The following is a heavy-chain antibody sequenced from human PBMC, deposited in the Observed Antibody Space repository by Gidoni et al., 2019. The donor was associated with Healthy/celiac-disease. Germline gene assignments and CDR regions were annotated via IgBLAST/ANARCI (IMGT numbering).Heavy chain of an antibody. CDR1: GFTFRDYY. CDR2: ISRSGSTI. V-gene: IGHV3-11*01. J-gene: IGHJ4*02. D-gene: IGHD6-25*01. CDR3: ATHRGRRLPYFDY. Sequence: QVQLVESGGGLVKPGGSLSLSCAPSGFTFRDYYMCWIRPAPGKGLEWVSYISRSGSTIYYEDAVKGRFTISRDNAKNSLYLQMNSLRAEDTAVYYCATHRGRRLPYFDYWGQGTLVTVSS.